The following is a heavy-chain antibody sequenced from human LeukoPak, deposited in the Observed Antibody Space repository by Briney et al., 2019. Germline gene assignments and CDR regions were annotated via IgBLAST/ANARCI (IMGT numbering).Heavy chain of an antibody. CDR1: GFTFSDYY. Sequence: GGSLRLSCAASGFTFSDYYMSWIRQAPGKGLEWVSYISSSGSAVYYSDSLKGRFTISRGNAKNSLSLQMNSLRAEDTAVYYCAKIGLPGDYFDYWGQGTLVTVSS. CDR3: AKIGLPGDYFDY. V-gene: IGHV3-11*01. D-gene: IGHD3-16*01. J-gene: IGHJ4*02. CDR2: ISSSGSAV.